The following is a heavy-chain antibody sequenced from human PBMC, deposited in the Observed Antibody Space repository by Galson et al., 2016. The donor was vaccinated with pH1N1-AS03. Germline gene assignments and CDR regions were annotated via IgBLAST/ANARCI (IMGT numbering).Heavy chain of an antibody. CDR2: INGDGGGT. V-gene: IGHV3-74*01. D-gene: IGHD3-10*01. J-gene: IGHJ4*02. CDR1: GFTFSSHW. CDR3: AEFYGVNYVDH. Sequence: SLRLSCAASGFTFSSHWMHWVRQAPGKGLVWVSRINGDGGGTNYADSVKGRFTISRDNVNNILYLQMNGLTAEDSAIYFCAEFYGVNYVDHWGQGTLVTVSS.